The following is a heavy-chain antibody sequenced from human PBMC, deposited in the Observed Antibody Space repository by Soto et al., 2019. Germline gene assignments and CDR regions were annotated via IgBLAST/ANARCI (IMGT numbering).Heavy chain of an antibody. D-gene: IGHD3-10*01. J-gene: IGHJ6*02. V-gene: IGHV4-59*01. CDR2: IYYSGST. CDR3: ARSAMVRGVIYYYYYGMDV. Sequence: SETLSLTCTVSGGSISSYYWSWIRQPPGKGQEWIGYIYYSGSTNYNPSLKSRVTISVDTSKNQFSLKLSSVTAADTAVYYCARSAMVRGVIYYYYYGMDVWGQGTTVTVSS. CDR1: GGSISSYY.